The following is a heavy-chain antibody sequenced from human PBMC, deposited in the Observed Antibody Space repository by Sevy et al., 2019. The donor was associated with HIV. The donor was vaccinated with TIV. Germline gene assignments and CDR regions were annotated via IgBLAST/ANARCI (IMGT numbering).Heavy chain of an antibody. CDR2: ISASGDHT. CDR1: GFTFSSQA. CDR3: AIEDTHRRRDY. Sequence: GGSLRLSCAASGFTFSSQAMSWVRQSPGKGQKWVSIISASGDHTYYADSVKGRFTISRDNSKNTLYLQMNGLRAEDTAVYYWAIEDTHRRRDYGGRGTLVTVSS. V-gene: IGHV3-23*01. J-gene: IGHJ4*02.